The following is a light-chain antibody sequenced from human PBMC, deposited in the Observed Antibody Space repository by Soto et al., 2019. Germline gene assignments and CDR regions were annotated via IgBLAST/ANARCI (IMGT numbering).Light chain of an antibody. CDR2: GAS. CDR1: QSVSSN. J-gene: IGKJ2*01. V-gene: IGKV3-15*01. Sequence: EIVMTQSPATLSVSPGERATLSCRASQSVSSNVAWYQQIPGQTPRLLIYGASTGATGIPVRFSGSGSGTEFTLTISSLQSEDFAVYYCHQYDDGPYTFGQGTKVDIK. CDR3: HQYDDGPYT.